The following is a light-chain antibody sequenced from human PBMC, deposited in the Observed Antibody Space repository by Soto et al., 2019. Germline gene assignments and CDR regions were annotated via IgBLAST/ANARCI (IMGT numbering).Light chain of an antibody. Sequence: QSALTQPAPVSGSPGQSITISCTGTSSDVGGYNYVSWYQQHPGKAPKLMIYEVSNRPSGVSNRFSGSKSGNTASLTISGLQAEDEADYYCSSYTSSSTGVFGTGTKV. CDR1: SSDVGGYNY. CDR2: EVS. V-gene: IGLV2-14*01. J-gene: IGLJ1*01. CDR3: SSYTSSSTGV.